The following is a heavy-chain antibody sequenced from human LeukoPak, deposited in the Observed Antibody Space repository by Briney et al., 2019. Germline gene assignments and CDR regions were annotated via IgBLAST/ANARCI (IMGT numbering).Heavy chain of an antibody. V-gene: IGHV4-59*01. D-gene: IGHD3-22*01. Sequence: PSETLSLTCTVSGGSISSYYWSWIRQPPGKGLEWIGYIYYSGRTNYNPSLKSRVTISVDTSKNQFSLKLSSVTAANTAVCFCARGSMVNYYGSSGYYNYWGQGILVTVSS. J-gene: IGHJ4*02. CDR1: GGSISSYY. CDR2: IYYSGRT. CDR3: ARGSMVNYYGSSGYYNY.